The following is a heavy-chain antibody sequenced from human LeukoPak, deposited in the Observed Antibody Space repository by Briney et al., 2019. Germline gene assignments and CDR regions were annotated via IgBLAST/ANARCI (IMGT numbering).Heavy chain of an antibody. J-gene: IGHJ4*02. CDR2: IKQDGSEK. CDR1: GFTFSSYW. Sequence: PGGSLRLSCAASGFTFSSYWMSWVRQAPGKGLEWVANIKQDGSEKYYVDSVKGRFTISRDSAKNSLYLQMNSLRAEDTAVYYCARDTYGSGSYYNAPLDYWGQGTLVTVSS. D-gene: IGHD3-10*01. V-gene: IGHV3-7*01. CDR3: ARDTYGSGSYYNAPLDY.